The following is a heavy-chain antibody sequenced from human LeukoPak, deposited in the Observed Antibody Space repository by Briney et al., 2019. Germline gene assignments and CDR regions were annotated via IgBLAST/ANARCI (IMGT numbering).Heavy chain of an antibody. CDR1: KDTFTIYD. D-gene: IGHD1-26*01. CDR2: MNPNSGNT. Sequence: ASVKVSCKASKDTFTIYDVNWVRQATGLGLEWMGWMNPNSGNTGYAQKFQGRVTMTMNSSISIAYMELTSLTSEDTAVYYCARSTMGARRRYDYWGQGTLVTVSS. J-gene: IGHJ4*02. V-gene: IGHV1-8*01. CDR3: ARSTMGARRRYDY.